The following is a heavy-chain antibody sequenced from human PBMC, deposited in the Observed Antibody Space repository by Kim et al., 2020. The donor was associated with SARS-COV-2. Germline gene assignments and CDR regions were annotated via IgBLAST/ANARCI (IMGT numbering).Heavy chain of an antibody. CDR3: ARGGGGGSFPFDC. CDR2: IYYSGST. D-gene: IGHD2-15*01. V-gene: IGHV4-59*01. CDR1: GGSISSYY. Sequence: SETLSLTCTVSGGSISSYYWSWIRQPPGKGLEWIGYIYYSGSTNYNPSLKSRVTISVDTSKNQFSLKLSSVTAADTAVYYCARGGGGGSFPFDCWGQGT. J-gene: IGHJ4*02.